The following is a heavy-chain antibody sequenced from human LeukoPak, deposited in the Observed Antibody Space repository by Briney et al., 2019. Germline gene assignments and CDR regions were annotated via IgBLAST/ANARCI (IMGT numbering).Heavy chain of an antibody. V-gene: IGHV3-11*04. D-gene: IGHD3-3*02. Sequence: GGSLRPSCAASGLTLSNYYMSWIRQAPGKGLEWVSYISNIGSTTHHADSVKGRFTISRDNAKNSLYLQMNSLRAEDTAVYYCASDISNKGFDYWGQGTLVTVSS. CDR2: ISNIGSTT. J-gene: IGHJ4*02. CDR1: GLTLSNYY. CDR3: ASDISNKGFDY.